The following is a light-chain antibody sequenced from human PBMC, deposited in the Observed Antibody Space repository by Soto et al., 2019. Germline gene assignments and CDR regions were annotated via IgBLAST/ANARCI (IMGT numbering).Light chain of an antibody. V-gene: IGKV3-20*01. CDR3: QQYGNSPVT. CDR1: QSVSSSY. J-gene: IGKJ4*01. Sequence: EIVLMQFPGTLSLSPGERATLSCRASQSVSSSYLAWYQQKPGQAPRLLIYGASSRATGIPDRFSGSGSGTDFPLTISRLELEVLEVYYCQQYGNSPVTFGGGTAVKIK. CDR2: GAS.